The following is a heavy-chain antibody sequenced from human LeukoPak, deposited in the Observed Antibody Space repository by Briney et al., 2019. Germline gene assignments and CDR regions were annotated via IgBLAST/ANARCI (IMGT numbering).Heavy chain of an antibody. J-gene: IGHJ4*02. CDR3: ARGKGPTVTTAFDY. Sequence: GASVKVPCKASGYTFTSYFMHWVRQAPGQGLEWMGIINPSGGSTTYAQRFQGRVTMTRDTSTSTVYVELSSLRSEDTAVYYCARGKGPTVTTAFDYWGQGTLVTVSS. CDR1: GYTFTSYF. CDR2: INPSGGST. V-gene: IGHV1-46*01. D-gene: IGHD4-17*01.